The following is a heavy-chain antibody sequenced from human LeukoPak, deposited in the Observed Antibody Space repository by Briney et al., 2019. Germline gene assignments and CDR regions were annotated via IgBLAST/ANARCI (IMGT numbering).Heavy chain of an antibody. Sequence: SETLSLTCTVSGYSISSGYYWGWIRQPPGKGLEWIGTIYHSGSTYYNPSLKSRVTISVDTSKNQFALKLSSVTAADTAVYYCARDPGMVVYVTTGLDNWFDPWGQGTLVTVSS. CDR2: IYHSGST. CDR1: GYSISSGYY. J-gene: IGHJ5*02. D-gene: IGHD1-26*01. CDR3: ARDPGMVVYVTTGLDNWFDP. V-gene: IGHV4-38-2*02.